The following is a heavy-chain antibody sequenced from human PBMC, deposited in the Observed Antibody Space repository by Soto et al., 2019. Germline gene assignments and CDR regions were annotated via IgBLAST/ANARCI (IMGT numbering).Heavy chain of an antibody. CDR1: GFTVSSNY. CDR2: IYSGGST. V-gene: IGHV3-53*01. D-gene: IGHD1-1*01. Sequence: EVQLVESGGGLIQPGGSLRLSCAASGFTVSSNYMSWVRQAPGKGLEWVSVIYSGGSTYYADSVKGRFTISRDNPQNALHLQMNTQRAEDTAVYYCASARPDGYNFHFDYWGQGTLVTVSS. J-gene: IGHJ4*02. CDR3: ASARPDGYNFHFDY.